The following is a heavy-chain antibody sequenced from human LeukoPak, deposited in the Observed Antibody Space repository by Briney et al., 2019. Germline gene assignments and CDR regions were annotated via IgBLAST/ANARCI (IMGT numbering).Heavy chain of an antibody. J-gene: IGHJ4*02. CDR3: AKGAYNPLDY. CDR2: IDGSGANT. V-gene: IGHV3-23*01. Sequence: PGGSLRLSCAASGFPFSSLAMSWVRQAPGKGPEWVSAIDGSGANTYYTASVKGRFTISRDNSKNILYLQMNSLRAEDTARYYCAKGAYNPLDYWGQGTLVTVSS. D-gene: IGHD1-1*01. CDR1: GFPFSSLA.